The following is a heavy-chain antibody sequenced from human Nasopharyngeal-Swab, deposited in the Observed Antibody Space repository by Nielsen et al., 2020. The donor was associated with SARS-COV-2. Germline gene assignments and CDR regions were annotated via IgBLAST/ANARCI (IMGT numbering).Heavy chain of an antibody. CDR2: TRNKANSYTT. Sequence: GESLKISCAASGFTFSDHYMDWVRQAPGKGLEWVGRTRNKANSYTTEYAASVKGRFTISRDDSKNSLYLQMNSLRAEDTAVYYCATLYGSGIYAGYYYYYGMDVWGQGTTVTVSS. CDR3: ATLYGSGIYAGYYYYYGMDV. J-gene: IGHJ6*02. D-gene: IGHD3-10*01. CDR1: GFTFSDHY. V-gene: IGHV3-72*01.